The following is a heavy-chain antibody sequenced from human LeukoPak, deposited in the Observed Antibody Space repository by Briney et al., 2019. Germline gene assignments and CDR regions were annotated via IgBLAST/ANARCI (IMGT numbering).Heavy chain of an antibody. V-gene: IGHV4-59*01. CDR2: VYNRGST. CDR1: GGSISYYY. CDR3: ARDRGLAYYFEY. D-gene: IGHD2-15*01. J-gene: IGHJ4*02. Sequence: PSETLSLTCSVSGGSISYYYWSWIRQPPGKGLEWIGYVYNRGSTNYNPSLTSRLTISVDTSKNQFSLKLRSVTAADTAVYYCARDRGLAYYFEYWGQGTLVTVSS.